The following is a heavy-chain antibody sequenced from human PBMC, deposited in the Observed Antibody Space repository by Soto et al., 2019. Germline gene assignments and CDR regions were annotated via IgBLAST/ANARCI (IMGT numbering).Heavy chain of an antibody. J-gene: IGHJ2*01. V-gene: IGHV3-13*01. CDR3: ARAVHFNGPYRWYFDL. CDR2: IGTAGDT. Sequence: PGGSLSLSCAASGFTFSSYDMHWVRQATGKGLEWVSAIGTAGDTYYPGSVKGRFTISRENAKDSLYLQMNSLRAEDTAVYYCARAVHFNGPYRWYFDLWGRGTLVTGSS. D-gene: IGHD2-8*01. CDR1: GFTFSSYD.